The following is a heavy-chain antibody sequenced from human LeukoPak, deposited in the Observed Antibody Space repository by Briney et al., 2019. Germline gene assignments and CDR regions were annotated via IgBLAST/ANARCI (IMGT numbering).Heavy chain of an antibody. CDR2: ISSSGSTI. J-gene: IGHJ4*02. CDR1: GFTFSSYE. D-gene: IGHD1-26*01. CDR3: AREGRDRRWELIDY. V-gene: IGHV3-48*03. Sequence: GGSLRLSCAASGFTFSSYEKTWVRQAPGKGLEWVSYISSSGSTIYYADSVKGRFTISRDNAKNSLYLQMNSLRVEDTAVYYCAREGRDRRWELIDYWGQGTLVTVSS.